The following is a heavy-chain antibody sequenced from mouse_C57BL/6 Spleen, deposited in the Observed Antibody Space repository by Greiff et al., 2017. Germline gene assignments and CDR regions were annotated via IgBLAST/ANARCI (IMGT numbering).Heavy chain of an antibody. CDR3: ARDRSHYFDY. CDR1: GFTFSSYA. J-gene: IGHJ2*01. Sequence: EVMLVESGGGLVKPGGSLKLSCAASGFTFSSYAMSWVRQTPEKRLEWVATISDGGSYTSYPDTVTGRFTISRYNAKNNLYLQMSHLKSEDTAMYYCARDRSHYFDYWGQGTTLTVSS. CDR2: ISDGGSYT. V-gene: IGHV5-4*01.